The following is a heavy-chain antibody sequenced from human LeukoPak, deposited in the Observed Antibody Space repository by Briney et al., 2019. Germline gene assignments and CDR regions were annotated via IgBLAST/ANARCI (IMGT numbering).Heavy chain of an antibody. J-gene: IGHJ5*02. Sequence: SQTLSLTCAISGDSVSSNSAAWNWLRQSPSRGLEWLGRTYYRSKWYNDYAVSVKSRITINPDTSKNRFSLQLNSVTPEDTAVYYCAREGAAVYNWFDPWGQGTLVTVSS. CDR1: GDSVSSNSAA. D-gene: IGHD2-15*01. CDR3: AREGAAVYNWFDP. CDR2: TYYRSKWYN. V-gene: IGHV6-1*01.